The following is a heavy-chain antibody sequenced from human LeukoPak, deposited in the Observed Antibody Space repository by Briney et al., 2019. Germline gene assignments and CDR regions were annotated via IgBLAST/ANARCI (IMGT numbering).Heavy chain of an antibody. Sequence: PSETLSLTCAVYGGSFSGYYWSWIRQPPGKGLEWIGEINHSGSTNYNPSLKSRVTISVDTSKNQFSLKLSSVTAADTAVYYCAREWGDILTRHKVDYWGQGTLVTVSS. CDR3: AREWGDILTRHKVDY. CDR2: INHSGST. CDR1: GGSFSGYY. D-gene: IGHD3-9*01. V-gene: IGHV4-34*01. J-gene: IGHJ4*02.